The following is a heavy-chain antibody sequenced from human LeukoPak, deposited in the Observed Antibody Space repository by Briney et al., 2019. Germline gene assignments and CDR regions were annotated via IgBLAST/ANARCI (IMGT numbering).Heavy chain of an antibody. V-gene: IGHV3-73*01. J-gene: IGHJ4*02. CDR3: TRHGGYYSGQDY. D-gene: IGHD3-3*01. CDR2: IRSKANSYSS. Sequence: GGSLKLSCAASGFTFSGSAMHWVRRASGGGREGVGRIRSKANSYSSEHSAAVKGRFTIPRDDSKNTAYLQMNSLNSEDTAVYYCTRHGGYYSGQDYWGQGTLVTVSS. CDR1: GFTFSGSA.